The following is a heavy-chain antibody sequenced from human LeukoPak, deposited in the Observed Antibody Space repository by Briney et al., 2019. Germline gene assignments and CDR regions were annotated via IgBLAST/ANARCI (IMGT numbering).Heavy chain of an antibody. Sequence: PGGSLRLSCAASGFTFTFSSYGMHWVRQAPGKGLEWVAFIRYDGSNKYYTDSVKGRFTISRDNSKNTLFLQMNSLRAEDTAVYYCAKDQGYYDSSGYQYFFDYWGQGTLVTVSS. CDR3: AKDQGYYDSSGYQYFFDY. CDR2: IRYDGSNK. V-gene: IGHV3-30*02. CDR1: GFTFTFSSYG. D-gene: IGHD3-22*01. J-gene: IGHJ4*02.